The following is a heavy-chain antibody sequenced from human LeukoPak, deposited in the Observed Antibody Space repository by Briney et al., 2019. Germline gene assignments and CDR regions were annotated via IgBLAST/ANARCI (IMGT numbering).Heavy chain of an antibody. V-gene: IGHV3-30*02. CDR1: GFTFSSYG. CDR3: AKVGKTENYYGSGRFSYYYYMDV. Sequence: GGSLRLSCAPSGFTFSSYGMHWVPQAPGKGLEWVAFTRSDGSNKYYADSVKGRFTISRDNSKNTLYLQMNSQRAEGTAGYYCAKVGKTENYYGSGRFSYYYYMDVWGKGTTVTISS. J-gene: IGHJ6*03. CDR2: TRSDGSNK. D-gene: IGHD3-10*01.